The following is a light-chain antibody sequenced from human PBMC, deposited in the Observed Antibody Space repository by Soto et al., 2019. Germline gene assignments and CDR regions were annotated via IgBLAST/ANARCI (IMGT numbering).Light chain of an antibody. CDR2: AAS. CDR3: QQYGNSVRT. Sequence: EIVLMQSPGTLSLSPGERATLSCRATQSVSNYLAWYQQKPGQAPRLLIYAASSRASGIPDRFSGSGSGTDFTLTISRLEPEYFAVYYCQQYGNSVRTFGQGTKVEIK. V-gene: IGKV3-20*01. CDR1: QSVSNY. J-gene: IGKJ1*01.